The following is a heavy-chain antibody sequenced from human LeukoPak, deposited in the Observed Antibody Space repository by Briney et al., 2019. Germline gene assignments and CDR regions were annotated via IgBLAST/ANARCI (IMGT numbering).Heavy chain of an antibody. CDR2: INPNSGGT. CDR3: AREIAVTGTKGFDV. Sequence: ASVKVSCKASGYTFTDYYIHWVRQAPGHGLEWMGWINPNSGGTNYAQNFQGRVTMTRDTPISTAYMELSRLTSDDMAVYYCAREIAVTGTKGFDVWGQGTMVTVSS. J-gene: IGHJ3*01. D-gene: IGHD6-19*01. V-gene: IGHV1-2*02. CDR1: GYTFTDYY.